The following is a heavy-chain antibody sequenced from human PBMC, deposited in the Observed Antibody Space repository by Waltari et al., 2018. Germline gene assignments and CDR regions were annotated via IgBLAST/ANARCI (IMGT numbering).Heavy chain of an antibody. CDR1: GGSISSGSYY. CDR3: AREGIAAAGIDY. V-gene: IGHV4-61*09. D-gene: IGHD6-13*01. CDR2: IYTRRGT. Sequence: QVQLQESGPGLVKPSQTLSLTCTVSGGSISSGSYYWSWIRQPAGKGLEWIGYIYTRRGTNDNPSRKSRVTMAVDTSKNQFSLKLSSVTAADTAVYYCAREGIAAAGIDYWGQGTLVTVSS. J-gene: IGHJ4*02.